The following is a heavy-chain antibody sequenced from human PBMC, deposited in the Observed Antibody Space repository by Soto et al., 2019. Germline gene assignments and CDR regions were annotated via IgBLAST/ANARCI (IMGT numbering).Heavy chain of an antibody. J-gene: IGHJ6*02. Sequence: GGSLRLSCAASGFTFSSYSMNWIRQAPGKGLEWVSYISSSSSYTNYADSAKGRFTISRDNAKNSLYLQMNSLRAEDTAVYYCARARAGYCSSTSCYFADMDVWGQGTTVTVSS. V-gene: IGHV3-21*05. CDR1: GFTFSSYS. CDR2: ISSSSSYT. CDR3: ARARAGYCSSTSCYFADMDV. D-gene: IGHD2-2*01.